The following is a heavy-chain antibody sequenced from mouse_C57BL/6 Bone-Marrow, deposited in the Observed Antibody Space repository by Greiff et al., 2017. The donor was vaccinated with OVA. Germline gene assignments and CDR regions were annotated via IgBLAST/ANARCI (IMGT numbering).Heavy chain of an antibody. Sequence: EVKLVESGGGLVQPKGSLKLSCAASGFSFNTYAMNWVRQAPGKGLEWVARIRSKSNNYATYYADSVKDRFTISRDDSESMLYLQMNNLKTEDTSMYYCVRHPYYYGSSSLAMDYWGQGTSVTVSS. CDR2: IRSKSNNYAT. CDR1: GFSFNTYA. D-gene: IGHD1-1*01. V-gene: IGHV10-1*01. J-gene: IGHJ4*01. CDR3: VRHPYYYGSSSLAMDY.